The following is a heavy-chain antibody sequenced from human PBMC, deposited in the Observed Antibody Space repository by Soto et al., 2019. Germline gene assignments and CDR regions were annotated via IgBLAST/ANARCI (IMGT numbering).Heavy chain of an antibody. J-gene: IGHJ6*02. V-gene: IGHV1-69*01. Sequence: QVQLGQSGAEVKKPGSSVKVSCKASGGTFSSYAISWVRQAPGQGPEWMGWIIPIFGTANYAQKFQGRVTITADESTSTANQEVGSLSSEDTAVYYCASRFSGYAYYYYYGMDVWCQGTTVTVSS. D-gene: IGHD5-12*01. CDR3: ASRFSGYAYYYYYGMDV. CDR2: IIPIFGTA. CDR1: GGTFSSYA.